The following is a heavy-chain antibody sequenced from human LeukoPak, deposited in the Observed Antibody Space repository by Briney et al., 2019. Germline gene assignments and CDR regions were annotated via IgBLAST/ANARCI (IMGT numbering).Heavy chain of an antibody. CDR1: GYSISSGYY. Sequence: SETLSLTCAVSGYSISSGYYWGWIRQPPVKGLEWIGSIYHSGSTYYNPSLKSRVTISVDTSKNQFSLKLSSVTAADTAVYYCARVIGYCSSTSCYWFDPWGQGTLVTVSS. J-gene: IGHJ5*02. CDR3: ARVIGYCSSTSCYWFDP. D-gene: IGHD2-2*01. CDR2: IYHSGST. V-gene: IGHV4-38-2*01.